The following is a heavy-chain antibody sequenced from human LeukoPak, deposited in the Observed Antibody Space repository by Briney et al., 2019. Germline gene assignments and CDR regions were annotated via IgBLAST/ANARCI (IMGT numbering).Heavy chain of an antibody. CDR2: IYSRGST. Sequence: GGSLRLSCAASGFTVSRTYMSWVRQAPGKGLEWVSVIYSRGSTYYADSVKGRFTISRDNSKNTLYLQMNSLRAEDTAVYYCARLQPLVIPAAKLGFDYWGQGTLVTVSS. D-gene: IGHD2-2*01. J-gene: IGHJ4*02. V-gene: IGHV3-66*04. CDR3: ARLQPLVIPAAKLGFDY. CDR1: GFTVSRTY.